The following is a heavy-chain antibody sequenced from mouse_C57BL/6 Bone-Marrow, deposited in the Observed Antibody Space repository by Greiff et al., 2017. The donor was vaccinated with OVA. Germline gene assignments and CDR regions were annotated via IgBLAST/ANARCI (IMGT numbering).Heavy chain of an antibody. D-gene: IGHD1-1*01. Sequence: VQLQQSGAELARPGASVKMSCKASGYTFTSYTMHWVKQRPGQGLEWIGYINPSSGYTKYNQKFKDKATLTADKSSSTAYMQLSSLTSEDSAVYYCARPQYYGSSFDYWGKGTTLTVSS. J-gene: IGHJ2*01. CDR1: GYTFTSYT. CDR2: INPSSGYT. V-gene: IGHV1-4*01. CDR3: ARPQYYGSSFDY.